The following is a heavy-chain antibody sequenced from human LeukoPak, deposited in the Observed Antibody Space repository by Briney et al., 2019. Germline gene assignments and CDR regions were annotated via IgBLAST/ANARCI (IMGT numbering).Heavy chain of an antibody. Sequence: GESLNISRKGSGYRFTNYYIGWVRPIPGKGLEWMGIIYPGGSDTRYSPSFQGQVTISADKSISTAYLQWSRLKASDTGMYYCARGDGYSYGSVPAYGGQGTLVTVPS. CDR2: IYPGGSDT. V-gene: IGHV5-51*01. D-gene: IGHD5-18*01. CDR3: ARGDGYSYGSVPAY. J-gene: IGHJ4*02. CDR1: GYRFTNYY.